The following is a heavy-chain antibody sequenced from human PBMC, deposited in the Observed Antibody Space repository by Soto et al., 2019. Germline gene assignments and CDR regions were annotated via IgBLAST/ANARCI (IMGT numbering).Heavy chain of an antibody. V-gene: IGHV4-31*03. CDR2: IYYSGST. J-gene: IGHJ3*01. D-gene: IGHD2-21*02. Sequence: PSETLSLTCTVSGGSISSGGYYWSWIRQHPGKGLEWIGYIYYSGSTYYNPSLKSRVIISVDTSKNQFSLKLSSVTAADTAVYYCARDESYCGGDCYFDWGQGTMVTVSS. CDR3: ARDESYCGGDCYFD. CDR1: GGSISSGGYY.